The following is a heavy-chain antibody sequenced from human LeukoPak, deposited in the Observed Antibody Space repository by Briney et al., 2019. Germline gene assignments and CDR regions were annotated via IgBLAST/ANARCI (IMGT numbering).Heavy chain of an antibody. V-gene: IGHV3-30*04. J-gene: IGHJ4*02. D-gene: IGHD6-19*01. CDR1: GFRFSSYA. CDR2: ISYDGSEK. Sequence: GGSLRLSCAASGFRFSSYAIHWVRQAPGKGLEWLAGISYDGSEKYYGDSVKGRFTASRDNSKNTVYLQMNSLRDDGTAVYYCARGGGRGWYNYFDYWGQGTLVTVSS. CDR3: ARGGGRGWYNYFDY.